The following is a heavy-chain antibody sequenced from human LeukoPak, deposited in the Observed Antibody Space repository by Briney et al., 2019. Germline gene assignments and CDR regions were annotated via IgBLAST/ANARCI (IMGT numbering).Heavy chain of an antibody. CDR3: AKFPTVITFGGIIAPLIDY. D-gene: IGHD3-16*01. Sequence: GGSLRLSCAASGSTLSSYAMSWVRQAPGKGLEWVSAIRGSGGNTYYADSVKGRFTISRDDSKNTLYLEMNSLRAEDTAVYYCAKFPTVITFGGIIAPLIDYWGQGTLVTVSS. CDR2: IRGSGGNT. J-gene: IGHJ4*02. V-gene: IGHV3-23*01. CDR1: GSTLSSYA.